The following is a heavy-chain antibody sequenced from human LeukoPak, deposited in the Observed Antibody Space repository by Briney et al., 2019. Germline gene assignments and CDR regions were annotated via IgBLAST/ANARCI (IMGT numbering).Heavy chain of an antibody. Sequence: PGGSLRLSRAASGFTVSNSFMSWFRRAPGKGLEWVSVIYSGGATYYADSVKGRFTISRDNSKNTLFLQMNSLRVEDTAVYYCARSARYSGTYSASDPWGQGTLVTVSS. CDR3: ARSARYSGTYSASDP. J-gene: IGHJ5*02. CDR2: IYSGGAT. D-gene: IGHD1-26*01. V-gene: IGHV3-66*01. CDR1: GFTVSNSF.